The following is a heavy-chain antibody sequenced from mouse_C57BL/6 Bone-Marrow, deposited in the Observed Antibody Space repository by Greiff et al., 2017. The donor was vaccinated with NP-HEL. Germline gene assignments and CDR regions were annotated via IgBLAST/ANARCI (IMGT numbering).Heavy chain of an antibody. V-gene: IGHV1-5*01. CDR1: GYTFTSYW. CDR3: TTGGTFITYARGYFDV. CDR2: IYPGNSDT. Sequence: VQLQQSGTVLARPGASVKMSCKTSGYTFTSYWMHWVKQRPGQGLEWIGAIYPGNSDTSYNQKFKGKAKLTAVTSASTAYMELSSLTNEDSAVYYCTTGGTFITYARGYFDVWGTGTTVTVSS. D-gene: IGHD1-1*01. J-gene: IGHJ1*03.